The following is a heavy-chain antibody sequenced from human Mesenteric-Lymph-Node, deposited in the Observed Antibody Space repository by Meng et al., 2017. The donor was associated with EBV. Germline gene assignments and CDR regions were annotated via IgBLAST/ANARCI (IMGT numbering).Heavy chain of an antibody. CDR1: GFTFSDYG. CDR3: AKGFGGDCSSTSCYVRALVCDL. V-gene: IGHV3-23*01. Sequence: EVQLLESGGGLVQPGGSLRLSCAASGFTFSDYGMSWVRQAPGKGLKWVSGISDSGGRTYYADSVKGRLIISRDNSKNTLYLQMNSLRAEDTAVYYCAKGFGGDCSSTSCYVRALVCDLWGRGTLVTVSS. D-gene: IGHD2-2*01. CDR2: ISDSGGRT. J-gene: IGHJ2*01.